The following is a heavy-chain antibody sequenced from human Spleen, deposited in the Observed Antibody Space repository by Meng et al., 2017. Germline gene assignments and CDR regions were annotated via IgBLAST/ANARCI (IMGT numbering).Heavy chain of an antibody. CDR3: AKSGGYFDY. J-gene: IGHJ4*02. CDR2: IWYDGSNE. D-gene: IGHD2-15*01. V-gene: IGHV3-33*06. Sequence: QVQLVESGGGVVQPGRSLRLSCAASGFTFGSYGMHWVRQAPGKGLEWVAVIWYDGSNEYYADSVKGRFTISRDNSRNTVYLQMNSLRAEDTALYYCAKSGGYFDYWGQGTLVTVSS. CDR1: GFTFGSYG.